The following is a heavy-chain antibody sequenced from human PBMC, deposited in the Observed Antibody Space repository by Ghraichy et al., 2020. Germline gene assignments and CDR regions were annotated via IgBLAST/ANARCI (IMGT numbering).Heavy chain of an antibody. Sequence: SETLSLTCTVSGGSISSGGYYWSWIRQHPGKGLEWIGYIYYSGSTYYNPSLKSRVTISVDTSKNQFSLKLSSVTAADTAVYYCARDPYDSSGYYAQGGGNWGQGTLVTVSS. D-gene: IGHD3-22*01. CDR1: GGSISSGGYY. V-gene: IGHV4-31*03. CDR3: ARDPYDSSGYYAQGGGN. J-gene: IGHJ4*02. CDR2: IYYSGST.